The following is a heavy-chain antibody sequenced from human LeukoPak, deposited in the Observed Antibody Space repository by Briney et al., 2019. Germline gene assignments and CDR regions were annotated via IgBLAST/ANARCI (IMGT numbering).Heavy chain of an antibody. J-gene: IGHJ3*02. CDR3: AREHSGGGRDDAFDI. Sequence: GGSLRLSCAASGFTFSDYYMSWIRQAPGKGLQWVSYIAGSGSHTNYADSVKGRFTISRDNARNSLYLQMNSLRAEDTAVYYCAREHSGGGRDDAFDIWGQGTMVTVSS. D-gene: IGHD2-15*01. CDR1: GFTFSDYY. V-gene: IGHV3-11*05. CDR2: IAGSGSHT.